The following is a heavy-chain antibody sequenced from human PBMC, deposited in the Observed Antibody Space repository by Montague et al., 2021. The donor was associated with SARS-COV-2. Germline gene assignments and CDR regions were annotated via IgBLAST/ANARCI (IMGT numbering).Heavy chain of an antibody. V-gene: IGHV4-59*01. J-gene: IGHJ5*02. CDR2: IYYRGTT. D-gene: IGHD2-21*02. Sequence: SETLSLTCTVSGGSIDSYYWSWLRQPPGKGLEWTGYIYYRGTTNYNPSLESRVTISVDTSKNQFSLNLSSVTAADTAMYYCARELQYNWFDPWGQGTLVTVSS. CDR1: GGSIDSYY. CDR3: ARELQYNWFDP.